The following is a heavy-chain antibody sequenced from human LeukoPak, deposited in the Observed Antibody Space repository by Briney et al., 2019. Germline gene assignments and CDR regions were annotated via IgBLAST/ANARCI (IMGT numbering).Heavy chain of an antibody. CDR3: ARDRGYYGGISGGS. J-gene: IGHJ5*02. CDR2: ISGSGGST. D-gene: IGHD4-23*01. CDR1: GFTFSTYW. V-gene: IGHV3-23*01. Sequence: GGSLRLSCAASGFTFSTYWMSWVRQAPGKGLEWVSAISGSGGSTYYADSVKGRFTISRDNSKNTLYLQMNSLRAEDTAVYYCARDRGYYGGISGGSWGQETLVTVSS.